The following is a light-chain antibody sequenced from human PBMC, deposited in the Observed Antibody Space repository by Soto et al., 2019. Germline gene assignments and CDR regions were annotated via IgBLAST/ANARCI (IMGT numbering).Light chain of an antibody. V-gene: IGKV1-5*03. CDR2: KAS. CDR3: QHYNSYSEA. CDR1: QSIGDL. J-gene: IGKJ1*01. Sequence: DIQMTQSPSTLSASVEDRVTITCRASQSIGDLLAWYQQKPGEAPKVLIYKASTLKSGVPSRFSGSGSGTEFTLTISSLQPDDFATYYCQHYNSYSEAFGQGTKVELK.